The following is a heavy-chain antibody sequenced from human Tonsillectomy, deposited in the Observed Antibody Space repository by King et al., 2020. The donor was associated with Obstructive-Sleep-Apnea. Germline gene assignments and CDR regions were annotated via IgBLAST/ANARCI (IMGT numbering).Heavy chain of an antibody. V-gene: IGHV4-38-2*02. Sequence: HVQLQESGPGLVKPSETLSLTCTVSGYSISSGYYWGWIRQPPGKGLEWIGSIYHSGSTYYNPSLKSRVTISVDTSKNQFSLKLSSVTAADTAVYYCARSLYGGNPLDGYYDGMDVWGQGTTVTVSS. D-gene: IGHD4-23*01. CDR1: GYSISSGYY. J-gene: IGHJ6*02. CDR2: IYHSGST. CDR3: ARSLYGGNPLDGYYDGMDV.